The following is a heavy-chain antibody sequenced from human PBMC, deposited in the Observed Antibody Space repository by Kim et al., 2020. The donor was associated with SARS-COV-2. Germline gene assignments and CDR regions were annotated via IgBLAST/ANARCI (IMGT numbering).Heavy chain of an antibody. CDR2: IKQDGSEK. V-gene: IGHV3-7*01. CDR3: ARARSSSWYLGELLFSYAFEI. CDR1: GFTFSSYW. D-gene: IGHD6-13*01. J-gene: IGHJ3*02. Sequence: GGSLRLSCAASGFTFSSYWMSWVRQAPGKGLEWVANIKQDGSEKYYVDSVKGRFTISRDNAKNSLYLQMNSLRAEDTAVYYCARARSSSWYLGELLFSYAFEIWGQGTMVTVSS.